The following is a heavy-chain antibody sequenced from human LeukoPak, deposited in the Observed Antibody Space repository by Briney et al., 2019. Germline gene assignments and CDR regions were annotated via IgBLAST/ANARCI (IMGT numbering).Heavy chain of an antibody. CDR1: GFTFSSYG. D-gene: IGHD6-19*01. CDR2: ISYDGSNK. CDR3: AKDRGEIAVAGLPDY. V-gene: IGHV3-30*18. Sequence: GGSLRLSCAASGFTFSSYGMHWVRQAPGKGLEWVAVISYDGSNKYYADSVKGRFTISRDNSKNTLYLQMNSLRAEDTAVYYCAKDRGEIAVAGLPDYWGQGTLVTVSS. J-gene: IGHJ4*02.